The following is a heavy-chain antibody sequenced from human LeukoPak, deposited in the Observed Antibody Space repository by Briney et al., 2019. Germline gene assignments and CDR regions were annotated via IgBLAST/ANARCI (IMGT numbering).Heavy chain of an antibody. CDR3: ARVMSYGYAFDI. V-gene: IGHV3-53*01. CDR1: GFTVSSNY. Sequence: PGGSLRLSCAASGFTVSSNYMSWVRQAPGKGLEWVSVIYSGGSTYYADSVKGRFTISRDNAKNSLYLQMNSLRAEDTAVYYCARVMSYGYAFDIWGQGTMVTVSS. J-gene: IGHJ3*02. D-gene: IGHD5-18*01. CDR2: IYSGGST.